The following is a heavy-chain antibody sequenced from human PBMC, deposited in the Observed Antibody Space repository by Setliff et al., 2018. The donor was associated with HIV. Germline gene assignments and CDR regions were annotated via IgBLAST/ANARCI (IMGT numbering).Heavy chain of an antibody. V-gene: IGHV4-39*07. J-gene: IGHJ4*02. D-gene: IGHD3-10*01. CDR2: IYYSGSS. CDR1: GGSISNSSYY. CDR3: ARERFMVRGELGRTFDY. Sequence: PSETLSLTCTVSGGSISNSSYYWGWIRQPPGKGLEWIGSIYYSGSSYYNASLKSRVSIPIDTSKNQFSLKLSSVTAADTAVYYCARERFMVRGELGRTFDYWGQGTLVTVSS.